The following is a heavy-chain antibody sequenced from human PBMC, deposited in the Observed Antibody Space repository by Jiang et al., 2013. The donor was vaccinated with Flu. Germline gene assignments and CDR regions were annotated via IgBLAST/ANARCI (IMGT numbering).Heavy chain of an antibody. V-gene: IGHV4-59*13. J-gene: IGHJ4*02. CDR3: ARDQDSYSSGWYALGY. D-gene: IGHD6-19*01. CDR1: GGSISSYY. CDR2: IYYSGST. Sequence: GLVKPSETLSLTCTVSGGSISSYYWSWIRQPPGKGLEWIGYIYYSGSTNYNPSLKSRVTISVDTSKNQFSLKLSSVTAADTAVYYCARDQDSYSSGWYALGYWGQGTLVTVSS.